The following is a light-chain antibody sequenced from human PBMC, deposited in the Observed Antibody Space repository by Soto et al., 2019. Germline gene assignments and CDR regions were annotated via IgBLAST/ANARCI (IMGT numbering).Light chain of an antibody. CDR1: SSDVGGYNR. V-gene: IGLV2-18*02. Sequence: QSVLTQPPSVSGSPGQSVTISCTGTSSDVGGYNRVSWYQQPPGTAPKLIIYDVTKRPSGVPDRFSGSKSGNTASLTISGLQAEDEADYYCCSYAGSSTYAVFGGGTQLTVL. CDR2: DVT. J-gene: IGLJ7*01. CDR3: CSYAGSSTYAV.